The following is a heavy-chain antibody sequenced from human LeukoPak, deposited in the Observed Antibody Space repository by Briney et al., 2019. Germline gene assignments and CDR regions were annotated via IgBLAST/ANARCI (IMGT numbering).Heavy chain of an antibody. V-gene: IGHV1-2*02. Sequence: ASVKVSCRASGYTFIDYYMHWVRQAPGQGLEWMGWIDPNSGATDYAQKFQGRVTMSRDTSISTAFMELSRLRSDDTAVYYCATIPGYYDSSGYSKAIDFWGQGTLVTVSS. CDR3: ATIPGYYDSSGYSKAIDF. D-gene: IGHD3-22*01. CDR2: IDPNSGAT. J-gene: IGHJ4*02. CDR1: GYTFIDYY.